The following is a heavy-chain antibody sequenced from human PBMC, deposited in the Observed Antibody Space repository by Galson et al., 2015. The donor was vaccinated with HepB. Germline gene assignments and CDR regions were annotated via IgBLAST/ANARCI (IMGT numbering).Heavy chain of an antibody. CDR2: IYSGGST. CDR1: GFTVSSNY. D-gene: IGHD6-13*01. V-gene: IGHV3-66*02. Sequence: SLRLSCAASGFTVSSNYMSWVRQAPGKGLEWVSVIYSGGSTYYADYVKGRFTISRDNSKNTLYLQMNSLRAEDTAVYYCARAGQQQLRDAFDIWGQGTMVTVSS. J-gene: IGHJ3*02. CDR3: ARAGQQQLRDAFDI.